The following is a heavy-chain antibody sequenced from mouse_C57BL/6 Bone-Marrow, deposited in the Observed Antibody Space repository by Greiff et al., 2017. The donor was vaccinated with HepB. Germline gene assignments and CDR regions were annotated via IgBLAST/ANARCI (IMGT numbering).Heavy chain of an antibody. J-gene: IGHJ4*01. V-gene: IGHV5-12*01. CDR1: GFTFSDYY. CDR2: ISNGGGST. D-gene: IGHD2-4*01. CDR3: ARPLYDYDEGYAMDY. Sequence: EVKLVESGGGLVQPGGSLKLSCAASGFTFSDYYMYWVRQTPEKRLEWVAYISNGGGSTYYPDTVKGRFTISRDNAKNTLYLQMSRLKSEYTAMYYCARPLYDYDEGYAMDYWGQGTSVTVSS.